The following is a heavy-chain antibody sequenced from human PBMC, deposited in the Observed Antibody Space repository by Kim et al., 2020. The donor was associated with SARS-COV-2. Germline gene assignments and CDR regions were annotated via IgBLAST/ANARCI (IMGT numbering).Heavy chain of an antibody. Sequence: GGSLRLSCAASGFTFSSYAMHWVRQAPGKGLEYVSAISSNGGSTYYANSVKGRFTISRDNSKNTLYLQMGSLRAEDMAVYYCARDSAITIFGVVIINYYCGMDLWGQGATVTVSS. D-gene: IGHD3-3*01. J-gene: IGHJ6*01. CDR2: ISSNGGST. CDR3: ARDSAITIFGVVIINYYCGMDL. V-gene: IGHV3-64*01. CDR1: GFTFSSYA.